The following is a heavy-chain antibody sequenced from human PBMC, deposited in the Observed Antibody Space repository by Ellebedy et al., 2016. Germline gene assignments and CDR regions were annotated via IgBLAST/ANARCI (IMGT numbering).Heavy chain of an antibody. CDR2: INPNSGGT. V-gene: IGHV1-2*02. CDR3: ARDEDSNLLCDY. D-gene: IGHD4-11*01. J-gene: IGHJ4*02. CDR1: GYTFTGYY. Sequence: ASVKVSCXASGYTFTGYYMHWVRQAPGQGLEWMGWINPNSGGTNYAQKFQGRVTMTRDTSTSTVYMELSSLRSEDTAVYYCARDEDSNLLCDYWGQGTLVTVSS.